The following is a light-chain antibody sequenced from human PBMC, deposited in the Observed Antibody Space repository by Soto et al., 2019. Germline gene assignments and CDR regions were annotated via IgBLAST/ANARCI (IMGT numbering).Light chain of an antibody. J-gene: IGKJ1*01. CDR3: QQYNTWPRT. CDR1: QNIGTS. V-gene: IGKV3-15*01. CDR2: GAS. Sequence: EIVLTQSPSTLSLSPGERAPLSCRAGQNIGTSLVWSQQKPGQAPRLLIYGASTRATAVPARFTASGSGTEFTLTISSLQSEDFAVYYCQQYNTWPRTFGQGTKVDIK.